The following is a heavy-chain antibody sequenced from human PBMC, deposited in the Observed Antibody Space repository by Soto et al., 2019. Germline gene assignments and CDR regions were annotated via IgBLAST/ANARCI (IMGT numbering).Heavy chain of an antibody. V-gene: IGHV1-8*01. CDR2: MNPNDGNT. CDR3: ARGPRESGEWLLFDY. J-gene: IGHJ4*02. Sequence: ASVKVSCKASGYTFSNYEINWVRQASGQGLEWMGRMNPNDGNTGYAQNFQGRVSMTRNTPINTAYMELSSLRSDDTAVYYCARGPRESGEWLLFDYWGQGALVTVSS. CDR1: GYTFSNYE. D-gene: IGHD3-3*01.